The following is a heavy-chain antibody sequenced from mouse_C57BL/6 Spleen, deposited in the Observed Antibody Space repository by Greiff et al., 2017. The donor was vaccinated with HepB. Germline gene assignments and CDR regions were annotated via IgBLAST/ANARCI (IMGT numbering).Heavy chain of an antibody. J-gene: IGHJ1*03. CDR1: GYTFTSYW. D-gene: IGHD1-1*01. Sequence: VQLQQPGAELVKPGASVKLSCKASGYTFTSYWMQWVKQRPGQGLEWIGEIDPSDSYTNYNQKFKGKATLTVDTSSSTAYMQLSSLTSEDSAVYYCARSPITTVVATRYFDVWGTGTTVTVSS. CDR3: ARSPITTVVATRYFDV. CDR2: IDPSDSYT. V-gene: IGHV1-50*01.